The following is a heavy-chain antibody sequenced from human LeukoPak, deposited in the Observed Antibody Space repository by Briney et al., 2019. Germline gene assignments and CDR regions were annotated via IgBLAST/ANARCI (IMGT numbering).Heavy chain of an antibody. CDR1: GYSISSGYY. Sequence: PSETLSLTCTVPGYSISSGYYWGWIRQPPGKGVEWIGSIYHSGSTYYNPSLKSRVTISVDTSKNQFSLKLSSVTAADTAVYYCARDSWDYWGQGTLVTVSS. CDR2: IYHSGST. V-gene: IGHV4-38-2*02. J-gene: IGHJ4*02. CDR3: ARDSWDY.